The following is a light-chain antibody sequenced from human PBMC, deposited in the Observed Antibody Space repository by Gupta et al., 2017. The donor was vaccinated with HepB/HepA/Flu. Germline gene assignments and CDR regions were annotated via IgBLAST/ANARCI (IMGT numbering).Light chain of an antibody. Sequence: DIQLTQSPSFLSASVGDRVTITCRASQGIGSYLAWYQQKPGKAPKLLIYAASTLQSGVPLRFSGGGFGTEFTLTISSLQPEDFATYYCQQVNSYPITFGRGTKVEIK. V-gene: IGKV1-9*01. CDR1: QGIGSY. CDR3: QQVNSYPIT. CDR2: AAS. J-gene: IGKJ4*01.